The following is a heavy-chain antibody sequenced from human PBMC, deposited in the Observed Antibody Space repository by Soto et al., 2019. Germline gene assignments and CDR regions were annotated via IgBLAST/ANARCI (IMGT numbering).Heavy chain of an antibody. Sequence: GGSLKISCAASGFTFTRYSMNWVRQAPGKGLEWVSSISSTTNYIYYGDSMNGRFTISRDNAKNSLYLEMNSLRAEDTAVYYCARESEDLTSNFDYWGQGTLVTVSS. CDR1: GFTFTRYS. V-gene: IGHV3-21*06. CDR3: ARESEDLTSNFDY. CDR2: ISSTTNYI. J-gene: IGHJ4*02.